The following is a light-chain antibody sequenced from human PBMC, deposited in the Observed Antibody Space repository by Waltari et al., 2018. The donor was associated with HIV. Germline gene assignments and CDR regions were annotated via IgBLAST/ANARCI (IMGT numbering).Light chain of an antibody. J-gene: IGLJ1*01. CDR3: AAWDDSLDGYV. Sequence: QSVLTPPPSASGPPGQRVTIPCSGSSSTIERNPVNWYQQFPGTTPKAVIYSSNQRPSGVPDRFSGARSGTSASLAISGLQSEDEAHYYCAAWDDSLDGYVFGPGTEVTVL. CDR1: SSTIERNP. CDR2: SSN. V-gene: IGLV1-44*01.